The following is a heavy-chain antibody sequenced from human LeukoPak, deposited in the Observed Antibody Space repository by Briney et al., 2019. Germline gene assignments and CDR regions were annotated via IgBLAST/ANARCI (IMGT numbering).Heavy chain of an antibody. Sequence: SETLSLTCTVSGGSISSYYWSWIRQPPGKGLEWIWYIYYSGSTNYNPSLKSRVTISVDTSKNQFSLKLSSVTAADTAVYYCARALYYYDSSGHPWFDPWGQGTLVTVSS. CDR1: GGSISSYY. J-gene: IGHJ5*02. CDR3: ARALYYYDSSGHPWFDP. D-gene: IGHD3-22*01. V-gene: IGHV4-59*01. CDR2: IYYSGST.